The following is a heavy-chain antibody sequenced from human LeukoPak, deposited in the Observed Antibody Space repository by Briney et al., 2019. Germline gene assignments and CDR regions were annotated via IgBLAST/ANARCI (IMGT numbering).Heavy chain of an antibody. CDR3: ARETSQKGAHYMDV. Sequence: SETLSLICTVSGGSISSYYWSWIRQPPGKGLEWIGYIYYSGSTSYKSSLKSRVTISVDTSKNQFSLKLSSVTAADTAVYYCARETSQKGAHYMDVWGKGTTVTISS. CDR1: GGSISSYY. J-gene: IGHJ6*03. D-gene: IGHD3-16*01. CDR2: IYYSGST. V-gene: IGHV4-59*01.